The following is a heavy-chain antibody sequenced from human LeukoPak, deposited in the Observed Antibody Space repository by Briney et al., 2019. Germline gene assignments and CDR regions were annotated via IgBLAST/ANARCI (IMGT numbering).Heavy chain of an antibody. V-gene: IGHV3-21*01. CDR2: ISSSSSYI. CDR3: ACYYDSSGYYYEAYDY. Sequence: GGSLRLSCAASGFTFSSYSMNWVRQAPGKGLEWVSSISSSSSYIYYADSVKGRFTISRDNAKNSLYLQMNSLRAEDTAVYYCACYYDSSGYYYEAYDYWGQGTLVTVSS. CDR1: GFTFSSYS. D-gene: IGHD3-22*01. J-gene: IGHJ4*02.